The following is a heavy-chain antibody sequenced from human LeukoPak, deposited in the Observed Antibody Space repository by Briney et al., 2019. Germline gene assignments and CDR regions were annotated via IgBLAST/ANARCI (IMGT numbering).Heavy chain of an antibody. V-gene: IGHV1-69*13. Sequence: SVKVSCKASGGTFSSYAISWVRQAPGQGLEWMGGIIPIFGTANYAQNLQSRVTITADESTSTAYMELSSLRAEDTAVYYCVRAPMVRGVIWSQHYHYMDVWGKGTKVTISS. CDR1: GGTFSSYA. D-gene: IGHD3-10*01. CDR3: VRAPMVRGVIWSQHYHYMDV. CDR2: IIPIFGTA. J-gene: IGHJ6*03.